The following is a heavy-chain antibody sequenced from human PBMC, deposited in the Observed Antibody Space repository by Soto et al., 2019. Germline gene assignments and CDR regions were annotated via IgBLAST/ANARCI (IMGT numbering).Heavy chain of an antibody. J-gene: IGHJ4*02. CDR2: IWYDGSNK. CDR3: ARDPSWNWNYYYFDY. CDR1: GFTFSSYG. V-gene: IGHV3-33*01. Sequence: QVQLVESGGGVVQPGRSLRLSCAASGFTFSSYGMHWVRQAPGKGLEWVAVIWYDGSNKYYADSVKGRFTISRDNSKNPLYLQMNSLSAEDTAVYYCARDPSWNWNYYYFDYWGQGTLVTVSS. D-gene: IGHD1-7*01.